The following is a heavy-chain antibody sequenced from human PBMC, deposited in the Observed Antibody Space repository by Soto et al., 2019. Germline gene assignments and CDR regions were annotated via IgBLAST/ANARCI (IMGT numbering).Heavy chain of an antibody. Sequence: GASVKVSCKASGYTFTSYYMHWVRQAPGQGLKWMGIINPSGGSTSYAQKFQGRVTMTRDTSTSTVYMELSSLRSEDTAVYYCARDRTPGKWLAYAEYFQHWGQGTLVTVSS. D-gene: IGHD6-19*01. CDR2: INPSGGST. J-gene: IGHJ1*01. V-gene: IGHV1-46*03. CDR1: GYTFTSYY. CDR3: ARDRTPGKWLAYAEYFQH.